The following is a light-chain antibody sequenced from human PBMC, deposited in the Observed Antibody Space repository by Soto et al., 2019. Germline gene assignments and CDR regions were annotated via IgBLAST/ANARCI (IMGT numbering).Light chain of an antibody. Sequence: DIQLSQSPSSLSASIGDRVTITCRASETINTYLNWYQHKPGTAPKLLIYTASTLQGGVPARFSGSGSGTDFTLTLTSLQPEDFATYYCQQSYNPPVTFGQGTKLEI. CDR1: ETINTY. CDR2: TAS. CDR3: QQSYNPPVT. V-gene: IGKV1-39*01. J-gene: IGKJ2*01.